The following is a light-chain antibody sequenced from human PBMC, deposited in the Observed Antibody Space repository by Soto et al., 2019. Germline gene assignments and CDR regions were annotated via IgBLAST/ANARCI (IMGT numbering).Light chain of an antibody. Sequence: CCRISQSVRSNLAWYQQKPGQAPRLLIYGASTRATGFPGRFSGSGSGTDFTFIMSRLEPEDFAVYNCEQYGRSRWTFGQGTKVDIK. CDR3: EQYGRSRWT. CDR2: GAS. CDR1: QSVRSN. J-gene: IGKJ1*01. V-gene: IGKV3-20*01.